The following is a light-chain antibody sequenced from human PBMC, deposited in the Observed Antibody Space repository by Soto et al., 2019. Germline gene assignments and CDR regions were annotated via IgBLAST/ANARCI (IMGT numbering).Light chain of an antibody. V-gene: IGKV3-20*01. Sequence: EIVLTQSPGTLSLSPGERATLSCRASQRVNNNYVAWYQQKAGQAPSLLIYGASSRATGIPDRFSGSGSGTDFTLTISRLEPEDSAVYYCQQYGISPGFTFGPGTKVD. CDR2: GAS. CDR3: QQYGISPGFT. CDR1: QRVNNNY. J-gene: IGKJ3*01.